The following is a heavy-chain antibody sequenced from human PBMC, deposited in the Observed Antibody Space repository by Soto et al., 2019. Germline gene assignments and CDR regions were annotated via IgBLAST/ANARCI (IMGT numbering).Heavy chain of an antibody. D-gene: IGHD3-9*01. Sequence: VGSLRLSCAASGFSFEDYTMHWVRQGPGKGPEWISLISWDGGITDYSDSVKGRFISSRDNSKNSLFLEMNSLTSEDAAMYFCARDSYDILTVQKRYFDFWGQGTLVTVSS. CDR2: ISWDGGIT. CDR1: GFSFEDYT. V-gene: IGHV3-43*01. CDR3: ARDSYDILTVQKRYFDF. J-gene: IGHJ4*02.